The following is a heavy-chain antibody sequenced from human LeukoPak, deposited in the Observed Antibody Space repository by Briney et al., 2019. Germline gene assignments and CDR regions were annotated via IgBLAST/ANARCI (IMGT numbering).Heavy chain of an antibody. D-gene: IGHD3-22*01. J-gene: IGHJ4*02. Sequence: GGSLRLSCSASGFTFDNYGMSWVRQAPGKGLEWVAGITWSGDRTGYADSVNGRFTISRDNAKDSLYLQMNSPRTEDTALYFCARDNYYDSSGYYGLGYWGQGTLVTVSS. CDR3: ARDNYYDSSGYYGLGY. CDR2: ITWSGDRT. CDR1: GFTFDNYG. V-gene: IGHV3-20*04.